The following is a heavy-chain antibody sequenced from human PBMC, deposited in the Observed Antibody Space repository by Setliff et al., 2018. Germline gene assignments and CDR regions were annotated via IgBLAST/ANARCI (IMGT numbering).Heavy chain of an antibody. CDR3: ARSGGSASASWFDS. J-gene: IGHJ5*01. CDR2: IRASSDYI. V-gene: IGHV3-21*01. CDR1: GFTFSSYA. D-gene: IGHD2-15*01. Sequence: GSLRLSCAASGFTFSSYAMNWVRQAPGQGLEWVSSIRASSDYIYYAGSVKGRFTISRDNTKNSLDLQMNSLRVDDTAVYFCARSGGSASASWFDSWGQGTLVIVSS.